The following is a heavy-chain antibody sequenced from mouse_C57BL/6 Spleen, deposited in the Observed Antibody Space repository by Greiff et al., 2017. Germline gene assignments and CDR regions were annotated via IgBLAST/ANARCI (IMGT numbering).Heavy chain of an antibody. V-gene: IGHV1-85*01. J-gene: IGHJ4*01. D-gene: IGHD1-1*01. CDR3: ARGDYGGAMDY. CDR2: IYPRDGST. CDR1: GYTFTSYD. Sequence: QVQLKQSGPELVKPGASVKLSCKASGYTFTSYDINWVKQRPGQGLEWIGWIYPRDGSTKYNEKFKGKATLTVDTSSSTAYMELHSLTSEDSAVYFCARGDYGGAMDYWGQGTSVTVSS.